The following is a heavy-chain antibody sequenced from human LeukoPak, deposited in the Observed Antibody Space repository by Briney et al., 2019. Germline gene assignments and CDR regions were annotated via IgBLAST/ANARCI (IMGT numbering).Heavy chain of an antibody. Sequence: SETLSLTCTVSGGSISSHYWSWIRQPPGKGLEWIGYIYYSGSTNYTPSLKCRVNISVDTSKNQFSLKLSSVTAADTAVYYCARAMVYYYYYYMEVWGKGTTVTVSS. V-gene: IGHV4-59*11. CDR2: IYYSGST. CDR3: ARAMVYYYYYYMEV. CDR1: GGSISSHY. D-gene: IGHD2-8*01. J-gene: IGHJ6*03.